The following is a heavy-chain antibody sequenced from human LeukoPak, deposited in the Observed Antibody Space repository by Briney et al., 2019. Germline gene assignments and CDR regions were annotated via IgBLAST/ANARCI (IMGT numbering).Heavy chain of an antibody. CDR3: VLMVWG. CDR1: GFIFSNHY. J-gene: IGHJ4*02. CDR2: INNDGSIT. D-gene: IGHD3-10*01. V-gene: IGHV3-74*01. Sequence: PGGSLRLSCAVPGFIFSNHYMHWVRQAPGKGLVWVSRINNDGSITSYADSVKGRFTISRDNAKNTLYLQMNSLRAEDTAVYYCVLMVWGGGQGTLVTVSS.